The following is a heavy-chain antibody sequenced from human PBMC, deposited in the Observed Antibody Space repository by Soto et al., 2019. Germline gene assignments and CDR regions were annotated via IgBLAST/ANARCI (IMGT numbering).Heavy chain of an antibody. J-gene: IGHJ5*02. CDR3: ARKGGSGSYEVDFWLAP. V-gene: IGHV1-18*01. Sequence: ASVKVSCKASGYIFTSYGISWVRQAPGQGLEWVGRVSTYNGNTKYAQKLQGRVTMTTDTPTSIAYMELRSLRSDDTAVYYCARKGGSGSYEVDFWLAPWGQGTLVTVSS. D-gene: IGHD3-10*01. CDR1: GYIFTSYG. CDR2: VSTYNGNT.